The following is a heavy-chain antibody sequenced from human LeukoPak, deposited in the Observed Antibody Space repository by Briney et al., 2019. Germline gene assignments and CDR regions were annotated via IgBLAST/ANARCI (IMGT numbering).Heavy chain of an antibody. CDR2: ISGSNSYI. J-gene: IGHJ4*02. D-gene: IGHD1-1*01. V-gene: IGHV3-21*01. Sequence: GGSLRLSCAASGFTFSSYTMHWIRQAPGKGLEWVSSISGSNSYILYADSVKGRFTVSRDNAKDSLYLQMNSLRAEDTAVYYCARALTTLTYEGYWGQGTLVTVSS. CDR3: ARALTTLTYEGY. CDR1: GFTFSSYT.